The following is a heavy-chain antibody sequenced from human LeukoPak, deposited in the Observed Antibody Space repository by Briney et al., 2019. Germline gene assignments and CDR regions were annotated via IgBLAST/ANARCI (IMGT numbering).Heavy chain of an antibody. D-gene: IGHD3-3*01. CDR3: ARGRSITIFGVVIDAFDI. J-gene: IGHJ3*02. CDR1: GDTFTKYG. V-gene: IGHV1-18*01. Sequence: ASVKVSCKASGDTFTKYGISWMRQAPGQGLEWMGWISPYNGNTIYAQNLQGRVTMTADTSTITAHMELRSLRSDDTGVYYCARGRSITIFGVVIDAFDIWGQGTMVTVSS. CDR2: ISPYNGNT.